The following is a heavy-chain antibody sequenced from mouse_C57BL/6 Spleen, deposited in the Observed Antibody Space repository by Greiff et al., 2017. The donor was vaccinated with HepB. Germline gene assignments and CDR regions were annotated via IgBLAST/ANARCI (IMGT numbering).Heavy chain of an antibody. CDR1: GFTFSSYA. Sequence: EVKLVESGGGLVKPGGSLKLSCAASGFTFSSYAMSWVRQTPEKRLEWVATISDGGSYTYYPDNVKGRFTISRDNAKNNLYLQMSHLKSEDTAMYYCARDRTVEGWYFDVWGTGTTVTVSS. CDR2: ISDGGSYT. V-gene: IGHV5-4*01. CDR3: ARDRTVEGWYFDV. D-gene: IGHD1-1*01. J-gene: IGHJ1*03.